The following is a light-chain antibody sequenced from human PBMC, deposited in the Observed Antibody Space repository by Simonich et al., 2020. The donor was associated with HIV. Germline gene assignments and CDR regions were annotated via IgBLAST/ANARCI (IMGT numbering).Light chain of an antibody. V-gene: IGLV2-14*03. CDR1: SGDVGGYNY. J-gene: IGLJ3*02. Sequence: QSALTQPASVSGSPGQSITISCTGTSGDVGGYNYVSWYQHHPGKAPKLMIYDVSKRPSGVSNRFSGSKSGNTASLTISGLQAEDEADYYCSSYTSSSTWVFGGGTKLTVL. CDR2: DVS. CDR3: SSYTSSSTWV.